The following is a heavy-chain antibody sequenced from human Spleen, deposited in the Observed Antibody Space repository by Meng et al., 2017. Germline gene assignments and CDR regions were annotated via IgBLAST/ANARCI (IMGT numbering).Heavy chain of an antibody. V-gene: IGHV4-34*01. CDR2: MNPGGSP. CDR3: TRGSGGSV. D-gene: IGHD3-10*01. J-gene: IGHJ4*02. Sequence: QVQLQQWGAGLLKPSETLSLTCAVFGESFRGYYWTWIRQPPGKGLEWIGEMNPGGSPNYIPSLKSRVTMSIDKSKNQFSLTLTSVTAADTAVYYCTRGSGGSVWGQGTLVTVSS. CDR1: GESFRGYY.